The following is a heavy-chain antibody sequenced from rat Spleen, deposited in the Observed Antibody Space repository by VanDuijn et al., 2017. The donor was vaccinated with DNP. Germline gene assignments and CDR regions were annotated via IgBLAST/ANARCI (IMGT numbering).Heavy chain of an antibody. V-gene: IGHV2-15*01. CDR3: TRDDIGTTRFDY. D-gene: IGHD1-5*01. Sequence: QVQLKESGPGLVQPSQTLSLTCTVSGFSLTSYGVRWVRQPPGKGLEWIGVIWSGGSTYYNSALKSRLSISRDTSKSQVFLKMNSLQTEDTAIYFCTRDDIGTTRFDYWGQGVMVTVSS. J-gene: IGHJ2*01. CDR1: GFSLTSYG. CDR2: IWSGGST.